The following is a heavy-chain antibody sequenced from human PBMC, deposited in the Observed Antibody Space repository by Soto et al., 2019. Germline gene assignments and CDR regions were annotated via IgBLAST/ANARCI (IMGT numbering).Heavy chain of an antibody. D-gene: IGHD4-17*01. J-gene: IGHJ3*02. V-gene: IGHV3-21*01. CDR2: ISSSSSYI. CDR1: GFTFSSYS. Sequence: GGSLRLSCAASGFTFSSYSMNWVRQAPGKGLEWVSSISSSSSYIYYADSVKGRFTISRDNAKNSLYLQMNSLRAEDTAVYYCARGASTTVVTPRAFDIWGQGTMVTVSS. CDR3: ARGASTTVVTPRAFDI.